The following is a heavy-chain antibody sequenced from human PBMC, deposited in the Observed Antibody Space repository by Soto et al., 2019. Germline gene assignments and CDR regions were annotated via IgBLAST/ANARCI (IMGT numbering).Heavy chain of an antibody. J-gene: IGHJ5*02. CDR1: GFTFSSYS. CDR2: ISSSSSYI. Sequence: GGSLRLSCAASGFTFSSYSMNWVRQAPGKGLEWVSSISSSSSYIYYADSVKGRFTIARDNAKNSLYLQMNSLRAEDTAVYYCARGLFREWELPLAYWFDPWGQGTLVTVSS. V-gene: IGHV3-21*01. D-gene: IGHD1-26*01. CDR3: ARGLFREWELPLAYWFDP.